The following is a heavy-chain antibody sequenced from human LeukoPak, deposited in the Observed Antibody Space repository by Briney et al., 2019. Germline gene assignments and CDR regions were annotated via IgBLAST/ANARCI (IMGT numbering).Heavy chain of an antibody. V-gene: IGHV4-39*07. CDR2: IYYSGST. CDR3: ARNELGADNDAFDI. D-gene: IGHD7-27*01. CDR1: GGSISSSSYY. J-gene: IGHJ3*02. Sequence: SETLSLTCTVSGGSISSSSYYWGWIRQPRGKGLEWIGSIYYSGSTYYNPSLKSRVTISVDTSKNQFSLKLSSVTAADTAVYYCARNELGADNDAFDIWGQGTMVTVSS.